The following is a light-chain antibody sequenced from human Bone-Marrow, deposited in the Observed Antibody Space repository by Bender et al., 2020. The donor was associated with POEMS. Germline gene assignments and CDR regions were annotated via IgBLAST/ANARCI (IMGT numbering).Light chain of an antibody. CDR1: SSNIGTNP. Sequence: QSVLTQPPSLSGAPGQSVTISCTGSSSNIGTNPVNWYQQLPGTAPKLLIYINKQRPSGVPDRFSGSKSGTSASLAISGLQSEDEADYYCAAWEDRLNGWVFGGGTKLTVL. CDR3: AAWEDRLNGWV. J-gene: IGLJ3*02. V-gene: IGLV1-44*01. CDR2: INK.